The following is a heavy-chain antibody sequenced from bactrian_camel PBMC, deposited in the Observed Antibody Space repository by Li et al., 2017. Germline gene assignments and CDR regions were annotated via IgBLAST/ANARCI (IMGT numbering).Heavy chain of an antibody. D-gene: IGHD6*01. J-gene: IGHJ4*01. CDR2: INSAGDST. Sequence: VQLVESGGGLVQPGGSLKLSCAGSGFTHVVCSMAWYRQTPGKGLEWVSTINSAGDSTYYADSVKGRFTISRDNAKNILYLQMNSLKPEDTAMYYCTVPWVKSQGTQVTVS. CDR1: GFTHVVCS. V-gene: IGHV3S40*01.